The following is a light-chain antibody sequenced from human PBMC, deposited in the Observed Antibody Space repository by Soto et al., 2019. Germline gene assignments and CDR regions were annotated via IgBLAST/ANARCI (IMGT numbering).Light chain of an antibody. CDR1: SSDVGGHIF. J-gene: IGLJ1*01. CDR2: EVS. Sequence: QSVLTQPPSVSASPGQSITISCTGTSSDVGGHIFVAWYQQHPDKAPKIILYEVSNRPPGVSNRFSGSKSGNTAFLTISGLQAEDEADYYCSSYTSSSTYVFGTGTKVTVL. CDR3: SSYTSSSTYV. V-gene: IGLV2-14*01.